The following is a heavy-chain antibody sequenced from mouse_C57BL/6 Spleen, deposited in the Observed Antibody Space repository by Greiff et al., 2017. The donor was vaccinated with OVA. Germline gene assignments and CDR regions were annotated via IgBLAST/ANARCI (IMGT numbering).Heavy chain of an antibody. J-gene: IGHJ3*01. CDR3: VRSSTMITRWFAY. CDR2: INPNNGGT. CDR1: GYTFTDYY. Sequence: VQLQQSGPELVKPGASVKISCKASGYTFTDYYMNWVKQSHGKSLEWIGDINPNNGGTSYNQKFKGKATLTVDKSSSTAYMEPRSLTSEYSAVYYCVRSSTMITRWFAYWGQGTLVTVSA. D-gene: IGHD2-4*01. V-gene: IGHV1-26*01.